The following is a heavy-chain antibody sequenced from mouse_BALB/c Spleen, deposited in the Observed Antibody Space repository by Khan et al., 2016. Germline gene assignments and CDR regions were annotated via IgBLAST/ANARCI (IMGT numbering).Heavy chain of an antibody. D-gene: IGHD1-2*01. CDR1: GDSITSGH. J-gene: IGHJ3*01. Sequence: EVKLEESGPSLAKPSQTLSLTCSVTGDSITSGHWNWIRKFPGNKFDFMGYISHSGDSSYNPSLKSRISITSDTSKNQYSLQLNYVTTEDTATYYGATGDYYGSAFAYWGQGTLVTVSA. V-gene: IGHV3-8*02. CDR3: ATGDYYGSAFAY. CDR2: ISHSGDS.